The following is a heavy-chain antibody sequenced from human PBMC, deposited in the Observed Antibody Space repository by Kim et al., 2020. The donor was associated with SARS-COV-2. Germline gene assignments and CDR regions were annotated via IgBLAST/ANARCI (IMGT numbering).Heavy chain of an antibody. CDR2: ISWNSGSI. D-gene: IGHD3-9*01. CDR3: AKDYDILTGYSSSGMDV. V-gene: IGHV3-9*01. CDR1: GFTFGDYA. Sequence: GGSLRLSCAASGFTFGDYAMHWVRQAPGKGLEWVSGISWNSGSIGYADSVKGRFTISRDNAKNSLYLQMNSLRAEDTALYYCAKDYDILTGYSSSGMDVWGQGTTVTVSS. J-gene: IGHJ6*02.